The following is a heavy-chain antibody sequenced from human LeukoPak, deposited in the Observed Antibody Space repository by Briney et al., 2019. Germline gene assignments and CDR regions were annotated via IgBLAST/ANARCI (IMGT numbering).Heavy chain of an antibody. CDR2: ISGSGGST. Sequence: GGSLRLSCAASGFTFSIYAMSWVRQAPGKGLEWVSAISGSGGSTYYADSVKGRFTISRDNSKNTLYLQMNSLRAEDTAVYYCAKDPAKDYYYYYMDVWGKGTTVTVSS. CDR1: GFTFSIYA. V-gene: IGHV3-23*01. CDR3: AKDPAKDYYYYYMDV. J-gene: IGHJ6*03.